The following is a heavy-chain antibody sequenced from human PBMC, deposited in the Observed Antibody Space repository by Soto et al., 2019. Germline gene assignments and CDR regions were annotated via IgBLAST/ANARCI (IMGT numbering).Heavy chain of an antibody. D-gene: IGHD4-17*01. CDR3: AKDYDYGDSLPFDC. CDR1: GFSFRDYG. CDR2: IIGNGDTA. V-gene: IGHV3-23*01. J-gene: IGHJ4*02. Sequence: EVQLLEAGGGLVQPGGSLRLFCAASGFSFRDYGMSWVRQAPGKGLEWLSAIIGNGDTAYYADSVRGRFTISRDNSKNTLYLQVNDLGAEDTAIYYCAKDYDYGDSLPFDCWGQGTLVTVSS.